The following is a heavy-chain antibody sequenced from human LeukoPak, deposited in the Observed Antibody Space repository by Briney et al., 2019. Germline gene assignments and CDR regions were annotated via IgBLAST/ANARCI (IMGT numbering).Heavy chain of an antibody. Sequence: GGSLRLSCAASGFTFSSYAMHWVRQAPGKGLEWVAVISYDGSNKYYADSVKGRFTISRDNAKNSLYLQMNSLRAEDTAVYYCATRSLVIVGATTWGQGTLVTVSS. D-gene: IGHD1-26*01. CDR1: GFTFSSYA. CDR2: ISYDGSNK. CDR3: ATRSLVIVGATT. J-gene: IGHJ5*02. V-gene: IGHV3-30-3*01.